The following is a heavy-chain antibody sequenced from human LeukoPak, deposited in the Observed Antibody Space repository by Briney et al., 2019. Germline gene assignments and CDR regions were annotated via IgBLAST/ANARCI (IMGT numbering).Heavy chain of an antibody. J-gene: IGHJ4*02. V-gene: IGHV3-7*01. CDR3: ARDPTIFGVANDY. CDR1: GFTFSFYR. Sequence: QSGGSLRLSCAASGFTFSFYRMSWVRQAPGKGLEWVANIKQDGSEKYYVDSVKGRFTISRDNAKNSLHLQMNSLRAEDTAVYYCARDPTIFGVANDYWGQGTLVTVSS. D-gene: IGHD3-3*01. CDR2: IKQDGSEK.